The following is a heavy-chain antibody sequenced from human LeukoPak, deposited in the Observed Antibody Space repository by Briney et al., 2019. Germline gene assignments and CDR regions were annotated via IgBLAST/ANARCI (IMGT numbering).Heavy chain of an antibody. D-gene: IGHD2-15*01. Sequence: GESLKISCKGFGYTFTNYWIGWVRQMPGKGLEWMGIIYPGDSNTVYSPSLQGQVTISADKSISTAYLQWSSLKASDTAMYYCARSSGYCSGGTCYDYWGQGTLVTVSS. CDR1: GYTFTNYW. CDR2: IYPGDSNT. V-gene: IGHV5-51*01. CDR3: ARSSGYCSGGTCYDY. J-gene: IGHJ4*02.